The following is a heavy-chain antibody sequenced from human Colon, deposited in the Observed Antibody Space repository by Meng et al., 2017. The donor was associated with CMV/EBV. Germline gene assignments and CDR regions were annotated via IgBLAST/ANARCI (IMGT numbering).Heavy chain of an antibody. Sequence: GGSLRLSCTGSGFTFGDYAMNWVRQAPGKGLEWVSSISSSSSYIYYADSVKGRFTISRDNAKNSLYLQMNSLRAEDTAVYYCARALRTLIVVVPAATDYWGQGTLVTVSS. D-gene: IGHD2-2*01. V-gene: IGHV3-21*01. CDR2: ISSSSSYI. J-gene: IGHJ4*02. CDR3: ARALRTLIVVVPAATDY. CDR1: GFTFGDYA.